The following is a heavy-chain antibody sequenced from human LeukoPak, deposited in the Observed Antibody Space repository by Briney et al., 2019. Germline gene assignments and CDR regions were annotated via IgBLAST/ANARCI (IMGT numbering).Heavy chain of an antibody. V-gene: IGHV1-2*02. D-gene: IGHD4-11*01. Sequence: ASVKVSCKASGYTFTSYGISWVRQAPGQGLEWMGWINPNSGGTNYAQKFQGRVTMTRDTSISTAYMELSRLRSDDTAVYYCARTTRASSWGQGILVTVSS. CDR3: ARTTRASS. CDR2: INPNSGGT. CDR1: GYTFTSYG. J-gene: IGHJ4*02.